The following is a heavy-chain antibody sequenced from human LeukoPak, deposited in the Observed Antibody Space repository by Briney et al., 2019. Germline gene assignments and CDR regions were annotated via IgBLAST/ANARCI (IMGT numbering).Heavy chain of an antibody. J-gene: IGHJ4*02. D-gene: IGHD2-15*01. CDR2: IKQDGSEK. Sequence: GGSLRLSCAASGFTFSSYWMSWVRQAPGKGLEWVANIKQDGSEKYYVDSVKGRFTISRDNAKNSLYLQMNSLRAEDTAVYYCARRYCSGGSCRDFDYWGQGTLVTVSS. CDR3: ARRYCSGGSCRDFDY. V-gene: IGHV3-7*01. CDR1: GFTFSSYW.